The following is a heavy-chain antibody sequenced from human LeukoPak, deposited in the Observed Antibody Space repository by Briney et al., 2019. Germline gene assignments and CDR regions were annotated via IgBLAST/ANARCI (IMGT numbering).Heavy chain of an antibody. J-gene: IGHJ4*02. CDR1: GFTFSDYY. CDR2: ISSSGSTI. CDR3: AKDVGKWESLHFFDY. Sequence: PGGSLRLSCAASGFTFSDYYTSWIRQAPGKGLEWVSYISSSGSTIYYADSVKGRFTISRDNAKNSLYLQMNSLRAEDTAVYYCAKDVGKWESLHFFDYWGQGTLVTVSS. V-gene: IGHV3-11*01. D-gene: IGHD1-26*01.